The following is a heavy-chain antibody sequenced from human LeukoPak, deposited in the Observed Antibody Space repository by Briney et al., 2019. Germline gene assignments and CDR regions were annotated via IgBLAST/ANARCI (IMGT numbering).Heavy chain of an antibody. CDR3: TTLAPIAAQSQGGY. Sequence: GGSLRLSCTASGFTFGDYAMSWVRQAPGKGLEWVGFIRSKAYGGTTEYAASVKGRFTISRDDSKSIAYLQMNSLKTGDTAVYYCTTLAPIAAQSQGGYWGQGTLVTVSS. CDR2: IRSKAYGGTT. J-gene: IGHJ4*02. D-gene: IGHD6-13*01. CDR1: GFTFGDYA. V-gene: IGHV3-49*04.